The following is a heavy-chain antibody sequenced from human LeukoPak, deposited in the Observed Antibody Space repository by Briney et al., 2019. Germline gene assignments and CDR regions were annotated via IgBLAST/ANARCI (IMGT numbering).Heavy chain of an antibody. Sequence: PGGSLRLSCAASGFTFSSYLMSWVRQAPGKGLEWVSSISGNGGSAYYADSVRGRFTVSRDNSRNTLYLQMTSLRAEDTALYYCAKARCGVDCTDYFDYWGQGTPVTFSS. CDR1: GFTFSSYL. CDR2: ISGNGGSA. J-gene: IGHJ4*02. D-gene: IGHD2-21*02. CDR3: AKARCGVDCTDYFDY. V-gene: IGHV3-23*01.